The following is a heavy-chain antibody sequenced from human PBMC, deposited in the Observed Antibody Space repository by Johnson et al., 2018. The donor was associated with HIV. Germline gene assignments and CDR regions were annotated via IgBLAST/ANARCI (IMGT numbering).Heavy chain of an antibody. V-gene: IGHV3-13*01. J-gene: IGHJ3*02. CDR1: GFTFSTYD. CDR3: ARTGVLGAFDI. D-gene: IGHD2-8*02. CDR2: IGTAGDT. Sequence: VQLVESGGGLVQPGGSLKLSCAASGFTFSTYDMYWVRQATGKGLEWVSTIGTAGDTYYAGSVKGRFTISRENANNSLYLQMNSLRAGATAVYYCARTGVLGAFDIWGQGTMVTVSS.